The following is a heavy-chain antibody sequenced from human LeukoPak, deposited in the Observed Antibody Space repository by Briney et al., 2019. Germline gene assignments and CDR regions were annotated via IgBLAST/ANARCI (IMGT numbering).Heavy chain of an antibody. D-gene: IGHD1-26*01. Sequence: GGSLRLSCAASGFTFSSYEMNWVRQAPGKGLEWVSYISSSGSTIYYADSVKGRFTISRDNAKKSLYLQMNSLRAEDTAVYYCARAYSGRYGLGYYYMDVWGKGTTVTISS. J-gene: IGHJ6*03. CDR2: ISSSGSTI. CDR3: ARAYSGRYGLGYYYMDV. V-gene: IGHV3-48*03. CDR1: GFTFSSYE.